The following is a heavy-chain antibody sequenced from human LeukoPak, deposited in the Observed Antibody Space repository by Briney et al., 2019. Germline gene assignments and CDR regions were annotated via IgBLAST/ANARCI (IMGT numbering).Heavy chain of an antibody. CDR1: GFTFSSYE. CDR2: ISSSGSTI. Sequence: GGSLRLSCAASGFTFSSYEMNWVRQAPGKGLEWVSYISSSGSTIYYADSVKGRFTISRDNAKNSLYLQMNSLRAEDTAVYCCAREPLQYCSGGSCYSRGWFDPWGQGTLVTVSS. V-gene: IGHV3-48*03. D-gene: IGHD2-15*01. J-gene: IGHJ5*02. CDR3: AREPLQYCSGGSCYSRGWFDP.